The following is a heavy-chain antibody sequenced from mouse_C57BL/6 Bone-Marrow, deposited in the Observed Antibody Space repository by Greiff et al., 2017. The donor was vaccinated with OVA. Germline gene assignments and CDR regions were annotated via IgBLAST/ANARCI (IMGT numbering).Heavy chain of an antibody. D-gene: IGHD1-1*01. CDR1: GYTFTDYY. J-gene: IGHJ2*01. Sequence: EVQLQQSGPVLVKPGASVKMSCKASGYTFTDYYMNWVKQSHGKSLEWIGVINPYNGGTSYNQKFKGKATLTVDKSSSTAYMELNSLTSEDSAVYYCAREVYYGSSYDDYWGQGTTLTVSS. CDR3: AREVYYGSSYDDY. CDR2: INPYNGGT. V-gene: IGHV1-19*01.